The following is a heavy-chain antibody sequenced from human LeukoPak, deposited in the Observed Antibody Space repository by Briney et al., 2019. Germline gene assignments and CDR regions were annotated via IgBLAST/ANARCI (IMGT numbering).Heavy chain of an antibody. CDR2: ISDDGRRK. D-gene: IGHD4-17*01. J-gene: IGHJ4*02. Sequence: PGGSLRLSCAASGFSFISYGMHWVRQAPGKGREWVGVISDDGRRKDYADSVKGRFTISRDNSKGILYLQMNSLRAEDTAVYYCAKRPSDYGDYVSYFDYWGQGTLVTVSS. CDR1: GFSFISYG. CDR3: AKRPSDYGDYVSYFDY. V-gene: IGHV3-30*18.